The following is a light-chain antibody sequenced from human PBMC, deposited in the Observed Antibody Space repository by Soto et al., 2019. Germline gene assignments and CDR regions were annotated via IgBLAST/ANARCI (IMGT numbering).Light chain of an antibody. CDR3: CSYAGSSSYV. CDR1: SSDIGGYNY. Sequence: SALTQPRSVSGSPGQSVTISCTGTSSDIGGYNYVSWYQQHPGKAPKLMIYTVTKRTPGVPDRFSGSKSDNTAYLTISGLQADGEADYYCCSYAGSSSYVCGTGTKVTVL. CDR2: TVT. V-gene: IGLV2-11*01. J-gene: IGLJ1*01.